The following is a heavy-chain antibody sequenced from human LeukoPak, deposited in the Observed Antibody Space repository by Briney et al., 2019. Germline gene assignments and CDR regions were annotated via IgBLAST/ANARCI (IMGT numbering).Heavy chain of an antibody. CDR1: GFTFSSYW. J-gene: IGHJ4*02. D-gene: IGHD2-21*01. V-gene: IGHV3-74*01. CDR2: INSDGSST. Sequence: GSLRLSCAASGFTFSSYWMHWVRQAPGKGLVGVSRINSDGSSTSYADSVKGRFTISRDNAKNTLYLQMNSLRAEDTAVYYCARDGWGSEWGQGTLVTVSS. CDR3: ARDGWGSE.